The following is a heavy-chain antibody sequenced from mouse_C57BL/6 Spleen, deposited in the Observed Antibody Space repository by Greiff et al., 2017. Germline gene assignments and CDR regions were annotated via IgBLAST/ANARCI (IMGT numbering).Heavy chain of an antibody. V-gene: IGHV1-80*01. Sequence: QVQLQQSGAELVKPGASVKISCKASGYAFSSYWMNWVKQRPGKGLEWIGQIYPGDGDTNYTGKFKGKATLTADKSSSTAYMQLSRLTSEDSAVYFCARGPDYAMDYWGQGTSVTVAS. CDR1: GYAFSSYW. CDR3: ARGPDYAMDY. CDR2: IYPGDGDT. J-gene: IGHJ4*01.